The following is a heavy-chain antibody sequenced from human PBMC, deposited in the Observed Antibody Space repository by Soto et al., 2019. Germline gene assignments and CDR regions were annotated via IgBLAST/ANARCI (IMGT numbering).Heavy chain of an antibody. CDR2: ISYDGSNK. CDR3: ARQTRPRNWFDP. CDR1: GFTFSSYA. Sequence: VGSLRLSCAASGFTFSSYAMHWVRQAPGKGLEWVAVISYDGSNKYYADSVKGRFTISRDNSKNTLYLQMNSLRAEDTAVYYCARQTRPRNWFDPWGQGTLVTVSS. V-gene: IGHV3-30-3*01. J-gene: IGHJ5*02.